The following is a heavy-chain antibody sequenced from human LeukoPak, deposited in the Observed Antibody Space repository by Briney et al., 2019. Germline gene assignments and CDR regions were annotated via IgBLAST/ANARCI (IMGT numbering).Heavy chain of an antibody. V-gene: IGHV3-23*01. CDR2: IGASGSNI. CDR3: AKGARSDGTTRYFDH. Sequence: GGSLRLSCAASGFTFSSCAMSWVRQAPGKGLEWVSVIGASGSNIYFADSVKGRFTISRDNSKNTLSLQMNSLRADDTAVYYCAKGARSDGTTRYFDHWGQGALVTVSS. CDR1: GFTFSSCA. D-gene: IGHD1-1*01. J-gene: IGHJ4*02.